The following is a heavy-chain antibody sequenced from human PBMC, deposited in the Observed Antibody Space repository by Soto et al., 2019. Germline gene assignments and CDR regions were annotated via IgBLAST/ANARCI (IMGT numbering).Heavy chain of an antibody. J-gene: IGHJ5*02. CDR1: GFSFGDYA. Sequence: EVQLVESGGDLVQPGRSLRLSCTASGFSFGDYAMSWFRQAPGKGLEWVGFIASKANGGTTEYAASVKGRFTISRDDSKSIANLQMNSLKTEDTAVYYCTSNPRSCISVGWFDPWGQGTLVTVSS. V-gene: IGHV3-49*03. CDR2: IASKANGGTT. D-gene: IGHD2-2*01. CDR3: TSNPRSCISVGWFDP.